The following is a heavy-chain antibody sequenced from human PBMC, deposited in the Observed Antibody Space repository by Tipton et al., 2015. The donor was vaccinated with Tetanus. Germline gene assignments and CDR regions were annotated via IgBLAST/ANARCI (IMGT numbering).Heavy chain of an antibody. CDR2: IYYSGST. D-gene: IGHD3-10*01. Sequence: GLVKPSETLSLTCSVSGGSISSYFWSWIRQSPGQGLEWIGLIYYSGSTNYSPSLKSRVTLSLDTTKKQVSLKLSSATAADTAVYYCARGDYYGSGTYDVWGQGTTVTVPS. CDR3: ARGDYYGSGTYDV. J-gene: IGHJ6*02. V-gene: IGHV4-59*12. CDR1: GGSISSYF.